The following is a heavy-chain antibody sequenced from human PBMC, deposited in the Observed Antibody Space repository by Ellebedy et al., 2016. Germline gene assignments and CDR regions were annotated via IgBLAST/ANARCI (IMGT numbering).Heavy chain of an antibody. V-gene: IGHV4-34*01. J-gene: IGHJ3*01. D-gene: IGHD3-16*01. CDR3: ARGSSWVIDAFDF. CDR2: IDHSGVT. CDR1: GFSFSSYA. Sequence: GSLRLSCTASGFSFSSYAMDWVRQAPGKGLEWIGEIDHSGVTKYSESLQSRVTISADTSKRQFSLKMTSLTAADTAVYYCARGSSWVIDAFDFWGQGTEVSVSS.